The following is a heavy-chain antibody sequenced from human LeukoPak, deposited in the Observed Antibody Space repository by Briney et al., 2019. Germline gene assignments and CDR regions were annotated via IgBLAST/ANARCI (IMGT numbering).Heavy chain of an antibody. CDR1: GGSISSYH. V-gene: IGHV4-4*07. CDR2: INSSGDT. D-gene: IGHD3-10*01. J-gene: IGHJ5*01. CDR3: ARDRGLDGSDQLDS. Sequence: TSETLSLTCTVSGGSISSYHWIWIRQPAGKGLEWIGRINSSGDTVYNPSLKSRATMSLDMTNNQFSLKLSSVTAADTAVYYCARDRGLDGSDQLDSWGPGTLVTVSS.